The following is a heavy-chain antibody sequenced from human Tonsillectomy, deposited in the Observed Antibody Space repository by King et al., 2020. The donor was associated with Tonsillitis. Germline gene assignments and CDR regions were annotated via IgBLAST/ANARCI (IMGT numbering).Heavy chain of an antibody. Sequence: VQLVESGGGLVQPGGSLRLSCAASGFTFSSYAMSWVRQAPGKGLEWVSAISGDGDSTYYADSVKGRFTISRDNSKNTLYLQMNSLRAGDTAVYYCAKDSEKTPLIVVVITHHFFDYWGQGTLVTVSS. CDR1: GFTFSSYA. CDR2: ISGDGDST. J-gene: IGHJ4*02. D-gene: IGHD3-22*01. CDR3: AKDSEKTPLIVVVITHHFFDY. V-gene: IGHV3-23*04.